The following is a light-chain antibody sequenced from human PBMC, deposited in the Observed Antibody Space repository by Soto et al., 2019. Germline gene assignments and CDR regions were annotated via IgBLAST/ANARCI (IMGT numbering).Light chain of an antibody. V-gene: IGLV7-46*01. CDR1: TGAVTSAHY. CDR3: LLVNSGIVV. Sequence: QAVVTQQPSLTVTPGGTVTLTCASSTGAVTSAHYPYWFQQKPCQAPKTLIYDTTNKHSWSAARFSGSLLGGKAALTLSGAQPEDEADYYCLLVNSGIVVFGGGTKVTVL. CDR2: DTT. J-gene: IGLJ2*01.